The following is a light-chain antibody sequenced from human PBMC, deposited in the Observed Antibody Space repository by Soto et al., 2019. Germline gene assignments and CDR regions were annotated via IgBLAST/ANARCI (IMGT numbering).Light chain of an antibody. J-gene: IGKJ5*01. V-gene: IGKV1-9*01. CDR3: QQLNFYPIT. Sequence: DIQLTQSPSFLSASVGDRVTITCRASQGISSYLAWYQPKPGKAPKLLIYAASTLQSGVPSRFSGSGSGTEFTLTISSLQPEDFATYYCQQLNFYPITFGQGTRLEIK. CDR1: QGISSY. CDR2: AAS.